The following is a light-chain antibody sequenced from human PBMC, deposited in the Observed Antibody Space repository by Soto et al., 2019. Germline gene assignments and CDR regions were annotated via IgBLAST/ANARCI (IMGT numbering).Light chain of an antibody. J-gene: IGLJ1*01. CDR3: SSYTSSGTYV. V-gene: IGLV2-14*03. CDR1: SSDVGYYNY. CDR2: DVN. Sequence: QSVLTQPASVSGSPGQSIAISCTGTSSDVGYYNYVSWYQQHPGKAPKVMIYDVNNRPSGVSDRFSGSKSGNTASLTISGLQAEDEADYYCSSYTSSGTYVFGTGTKLTVL.